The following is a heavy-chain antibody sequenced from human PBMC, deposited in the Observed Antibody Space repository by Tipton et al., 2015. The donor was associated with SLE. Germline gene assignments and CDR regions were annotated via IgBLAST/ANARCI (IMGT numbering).Heavy chain of an antibody. D-gene: IGHD1/OR15-1a*01. CDR1: GFTFSYYW. V-gene: IGHV3-74*01. J-gene: IGHJ2*01. Sequence: SLRLSCAASGFTFSYYWMHWVRQAPGKGLVWVSRIYSDGSTTNYADSVKGRFTISRDNAKNTLFLQMNSLRAEDTAVYYCTRAEWEQLPFDLWGRGTLVTVSS. CDR3: TRAEWEQLPFDL. CDR2: IYSDGSTT.